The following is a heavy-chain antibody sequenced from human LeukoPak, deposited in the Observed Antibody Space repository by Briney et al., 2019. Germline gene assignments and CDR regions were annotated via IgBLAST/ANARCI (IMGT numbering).Heavy chain of an antibody. J-gene: IGHJ5*02. Sequence: GGSLRLSCAASGFTFSSYWMSWVRQAPGKGLEWVAVISYDGSNKYYADSVKGRFTISRDNSKNTLYLQMNSLRAEDTAVYYCAKDADTAMGGSPNWFDPWGQGTLVTVSS. CDR2: ISYDGSNK. CDR1: GFTFSSYW. V-gene: IGHV3-30*18. D-gene: IGHD5-18*01. CDR3: AKDADTAMGGSPNWFDP.